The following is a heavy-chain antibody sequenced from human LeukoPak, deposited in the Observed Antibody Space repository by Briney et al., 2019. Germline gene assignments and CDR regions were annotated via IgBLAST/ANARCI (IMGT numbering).Heavy chain of an antibody. CDR1: GYSFTSYW. J-gene: IGHJ4*02. D-gene: IGHD3-22*01. CDR2: IYPGDSDT. CDR3: ARSLTSYYYDSSGYYYGY. V-gene: IGHV5-51*01. Sequence: GESLKISCQGSGYSFTSYWIGWVRQMPGRGLEWMGIIYPGDSDTRYSPSFQGQVTISADKSISTAYLQWSSLKASDTAMYYCARSLTSYYYDSSGYYYGYWGQGTLVTVSS.